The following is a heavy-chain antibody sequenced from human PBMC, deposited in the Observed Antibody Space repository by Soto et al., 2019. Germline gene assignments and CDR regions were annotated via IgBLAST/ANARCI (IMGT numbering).Heavy chain of an antibody. CDR3: ARHVRYCSGGSCRYYYYYMDV. D-gene: IGHD2-15*01. CDR2: IYYSGST. Sequence: SETLSLTCTVSGGSISSYYWSWIRQPPGKGLEWIGYIYYSGSTNYNPSLKSRVTISVDTSKNQFSLKLGSVTAADTAVYYCARHVRYCSGGSCRYYYYYMDVWGKGTTVT. J-gene: IGHJ6*03. V-gene: IGHV4-59*08. CDR1: GGSISSYY.